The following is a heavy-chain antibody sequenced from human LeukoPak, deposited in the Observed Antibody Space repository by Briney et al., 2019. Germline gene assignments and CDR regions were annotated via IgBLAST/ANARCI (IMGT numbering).Heavy chain of an antibody. Sequence: ASVKVSCKASGYTFTSYYMHWVRQAPGQGLEWMGIINPSGGSTSYAQKYQGRVTMTRDTSTSTVYMELSSLRSEDTAVYYCAGDLVVTPCGEDYWGQGTLVTVSS. CDR3: AGDLVVTPCGEDY. CDR2: INPSGGST. CDR1: GYTFTSYY. V-gene: IGHV1-46*01. J-gene: IGHJ4*02. D-gene: IGHD4-23*01.